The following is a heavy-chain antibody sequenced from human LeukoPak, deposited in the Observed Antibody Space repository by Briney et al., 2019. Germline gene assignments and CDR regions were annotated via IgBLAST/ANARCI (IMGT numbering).Heavy chain of an antibody. CDR1: GFTFSSYA. CDR3: ARDPSYCSRTNCYVGSPLYYYYPMDV. D-gene: IGHD2-2*01. Sequence: PGGSLRLSCAASGFTFSSYAMHWVRQAPGKGLEWVAVISYDGSNKYYADSVKGRFTISRDNSKNTLYLQMNSLRAEDTAVYYCARDPSYCSRTNCYVGSPLYYYYPMDVWGQGTTVTVSS. CDR2: ISYDGSNK. V-gene: IGHV3-30-3*01. J-gene: IGHJ6*02.